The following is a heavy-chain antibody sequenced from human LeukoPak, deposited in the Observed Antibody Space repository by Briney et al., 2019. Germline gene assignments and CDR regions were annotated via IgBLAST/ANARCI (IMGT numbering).Heavy chain of an antibody. Sequence: SETLSLTCTVSGYSISSGYYWGWIRQPPGKGLEWIGSIYHSGSTYYNPSLKSRVTISVDTSKNQFSLKLSSVTAADTAVYYCARVKGYYDSSGYPYDAFDIWGQGTMVTVSS. D-gene: IGHD3-22*01. CDR3: ARVKGYYDSSGYPYDAFDI. CDR1: GYSISSGYY. J-gene: IGHJ3*02. CDR2: IYHSGST. V-gene: IGHV4-38-2*02.